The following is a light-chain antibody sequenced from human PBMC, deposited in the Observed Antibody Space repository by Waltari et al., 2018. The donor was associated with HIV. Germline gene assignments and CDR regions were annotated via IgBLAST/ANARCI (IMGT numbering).Light chain of an antibody. CDR2: YVS. J-gene: IGKJ4*01. V-gene: IGKV3-11*01. Sequence: EIVLTQSPATLSLSPVERATLSCRASQSVSRYLGWYQHKHGQAPRLIIYYVSNRATGIPARFSGSGSGTDFTLTISSLEPEDSAVYYCQQRNKWPSTFGGGTKVEIK. CDR1: QSVSRY. CDR3: QQRNKWPST.